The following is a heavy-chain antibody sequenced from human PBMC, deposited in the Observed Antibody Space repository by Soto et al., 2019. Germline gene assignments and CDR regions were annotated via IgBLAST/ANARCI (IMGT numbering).Heavy chain of an antibody. V-gene: IGHV4-39*01. CDR1: GGSISSSDFY. CDR3: AVVDSTGNWFDP. CDR2: MYYSGTT. D-gene: IGHD3-22*01. J-gene: IGHJ5*02. Sequence: QLQLQESGPGLVKPSETLSLTCTVSGGSISSSDFYWGWLRQPPGKGLDFIGSMYYSGTTYYNPSLKNRITISVDTSKNQFSLKLISVTAADTAVYYCAVVDSTGNWFDPWGQGALDTVSS.